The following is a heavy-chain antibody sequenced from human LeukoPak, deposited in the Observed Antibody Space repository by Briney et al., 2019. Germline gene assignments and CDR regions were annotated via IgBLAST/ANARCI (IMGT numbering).Heavy chain of an antibody. CDR2: IYYNGNT. Sequence: PPETLSLTCTVSGGSISTYYWSWIRQPPGKGLEWIGYIYYNGNTNYNPSLKSRVTMSIDTSKNQFSLNLTSVTAADTAVYYCARDYSNYIIDYWGQGTLVTVSS. D-gene: IGHD4-11*01. V-gene: IGHV4-59*01. CDR3: ARDYSNYIIDY. CDR1: GGSISTYY. J-gene: IGHJ4*02.